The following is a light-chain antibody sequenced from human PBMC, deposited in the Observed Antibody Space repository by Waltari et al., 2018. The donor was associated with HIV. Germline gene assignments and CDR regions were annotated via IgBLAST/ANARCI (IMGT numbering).Light chain of an antibody. CDR2: EVR. V-gene: IGLV2-14*01. Sequence: QSALPQPASVSGSPGQSITISCTGTSSDVGGYNYVSWYQQHPGKAPKLMIYEVRNRPSGVSNRFSGSKSGNTASLTISGLQAEDEADYYCSSYTSSSTRVFGGGTNLTVL. J-gene: IGLJ3*02. CDR3: SSYTSSSTRV. CDR1: SSDVGGYNY.